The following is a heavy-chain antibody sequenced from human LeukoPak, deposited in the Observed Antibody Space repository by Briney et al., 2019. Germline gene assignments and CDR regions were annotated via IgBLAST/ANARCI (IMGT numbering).Heavy chain of an antibody. Sequence: PGGSLRLSCAASGFTFSSYAMHWVRQAPGKGLEWVAVISYDGSNKYYADSVKGRFTISRDNSKNTLYLQVNSLRAEDTAVYYCARERIFVGFDYWGQGTLVTVSS. D-gene: IGHD2-15*01. V-gene: IGHV3-30-3*01. CDR2: ISYDGSNK. CDR1: GFTFSSYA. CDR3: ARERIFVGFDY. J-gene: IGHJ4*02.